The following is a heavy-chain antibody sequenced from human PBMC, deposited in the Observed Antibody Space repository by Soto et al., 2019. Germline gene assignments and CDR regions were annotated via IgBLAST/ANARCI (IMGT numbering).Heavy chain of an antibody. D-gene: IGHD1-1*01. J-gene: IGHJ4*02. CDR1: GYDFTTYG. Sequence: QVHLVQSGAEVKKPGASVKVSCKGSGYDFTTYGITWVRQAPGQGLEWMAWISAHNGNTDYAQKRQGRVTVPRDTSTSTAYMELRSLRYDETSVYYCARGRYGDYWGQGALVTVSS. V-gene: IGHV1-18*01. CDR3: ARGRYGDY. CDR2: ISAHNGNT.